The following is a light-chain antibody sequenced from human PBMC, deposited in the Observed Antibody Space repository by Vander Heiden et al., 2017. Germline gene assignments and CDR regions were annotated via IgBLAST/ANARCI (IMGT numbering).Light chain of an antibody. Sequence: EIVMTQSPATLSVSPGERATLSCRASQRVSSHVAWYQQKPGQAPRLLIYGASTRVTGIPARFSGSGSGTEFTLTISSLQSEDFALYYCLQYYNWPPWTFGQGTKVEIK. CDR1: QRVSSH. CDR2: GAS. V-gene: IGKV3-15*01. J-gene: IGKJ1*01. CDR3: LQYYNWPPWT.